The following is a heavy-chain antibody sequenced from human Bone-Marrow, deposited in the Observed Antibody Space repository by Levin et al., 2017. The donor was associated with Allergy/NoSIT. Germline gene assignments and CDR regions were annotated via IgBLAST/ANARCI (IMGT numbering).Heavy chain of an antibody. D-gene: IGHD3-10*01. CDR3: PRGGGGLAV. V-gene: IGHV3-74*01. Sequence: GGSLRLSCEASGFTFSSFRMYWVRQTPGKGLVWVSLINSDGSDTNYADSVKGRFTISRDNAKNTLSLQMDSLTAEDTAVYYCPRGGGGLAVWGQGTTVTVSS. CDR2: INSDGSDT. J-gene: IGHJ6*02. CDR1: GFTFSSFR.